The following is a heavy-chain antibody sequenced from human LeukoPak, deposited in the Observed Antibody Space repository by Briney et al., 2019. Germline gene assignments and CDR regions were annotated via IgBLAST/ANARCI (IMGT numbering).Heavy chain of an antibody. V-gene: IGHV1-18*04. CDR3: ARKQKPVRYYYYGMDV. Sequence: ASVKVSCKASGYTFTGYYMHWVRQAPGQGLEWMGWISAYNGNTNYAQKLQGRVTMTTDTSTSTAYMELRSLRSDDTAVYYCARKQKPVRYYYYGMDVWGQGTTVTVSS. D-gene: IGHD6-13*01. CDR2: ISAYNGNT. CDR1: GYTFTGYY. J-gene: IGHJ6*02.